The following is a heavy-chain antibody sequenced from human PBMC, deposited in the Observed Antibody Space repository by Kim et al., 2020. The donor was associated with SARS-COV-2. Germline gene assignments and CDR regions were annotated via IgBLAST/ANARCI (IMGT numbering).Heavy chain of an antibody. CDR2: ISYSGRT. CDR1: GGSISSNDYY. V-gene: IGHV4-39*01. Sequence: SETLSLTCTVSGGSISSNDYYWDWIRQPPGKGLEWIGSISYSGRTYYNPSLKSRVTISVDTSKNQISLKLSSVTAADTGVYYCARGIFGVVILPYYYYYMDVWGKETPVTVSS. J-gene: IGHJ6*03. CDR3: ARGIFGVVILPYYYYYMDV. D-gene: IGHD3-3*01.